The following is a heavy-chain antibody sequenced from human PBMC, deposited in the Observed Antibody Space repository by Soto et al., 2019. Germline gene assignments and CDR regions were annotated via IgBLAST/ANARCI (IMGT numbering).Heavy chain of an antibody. J-gene: IGHJ6*02. Sequence: PVESLKISCKGSGYSFTSYWIGWGRQMPGKGLEWMGIIYPGDSDTRYSPSFQGQVTISADKSISTAYLQWSSLKASDTAMYYCARTSAAGKYYYGMDVWGQGTTVTVSS. V-gene: IGHV5-51*01. D-gene: IGHD6-13*01. CDR3: ARTSAAGKYYYGMDV. CDR1: GYSFTSYW. CDR2: IYPGDSDT.